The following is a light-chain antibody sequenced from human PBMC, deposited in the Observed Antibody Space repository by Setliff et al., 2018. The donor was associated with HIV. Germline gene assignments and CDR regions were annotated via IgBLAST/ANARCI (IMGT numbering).Light chain of an antibody. CDR1: SSDVGGYKH. CDR3: CSYAASYV. V-gene: IGLV2-11*01. CDR2: DVN. Sequence: QSALAQPRSVSGSPGQSVTISCIGTSSDVGGYKHVSWYQQHPGKAPKLIIYDVNKRPSGVPDRFSGSMSGNTASLTISGLQADDEADYYCCSYAASYVFETGTKVTVL. J-gene: IGLJ1*01.